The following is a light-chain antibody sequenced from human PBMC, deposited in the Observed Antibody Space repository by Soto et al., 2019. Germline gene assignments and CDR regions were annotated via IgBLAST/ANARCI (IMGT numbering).Light chain of an antibody. Sequence: QSALTQPASVSGSPGQSITISCTGTNSDIGFYNYVSWYQQHPGEAPKLIIYDVAKRPSGVSSRFSGSKSGNTASLTISGLQAEDEADYLCSAYTSSSPLYVFGTGTKLTVL. CDR2: DVA. J-gene: IGLJ1*01. CDR3: SAYTSSSPLYV. V-gene: IGLV2-14*03. CDR1: NSDIGFYNY.